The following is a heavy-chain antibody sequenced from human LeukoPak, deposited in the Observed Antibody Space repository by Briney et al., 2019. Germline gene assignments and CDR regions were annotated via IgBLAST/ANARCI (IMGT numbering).Heavy chain of an antibody. Sequence: GGSLRLSCAASGFTFSSYAMHWVRQAPGKGLEWVAVISYDGGNKYYADSVKGRFTISRDNSKNTLYLQMNSLRAEDTAVYYCARDQGPYYYDTRYFDYWGQGTLVTVSS. V-gene: IGHV3-30-3*01. CDR2: ISYDGGNK. CDR3: ARDQGPYYYDTRYFDY. CDR1: GFTFSSYA. J-gene: IGHJ4*02. D-gene: IGHD3-22*01.